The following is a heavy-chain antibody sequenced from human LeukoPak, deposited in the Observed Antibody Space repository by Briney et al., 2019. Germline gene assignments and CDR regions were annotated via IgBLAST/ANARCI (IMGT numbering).Heavy chain of an antibody. Sequence: PSETLSLTCTVSGGSISSYYWSWIRQPPGKGLEWIGYIYYSGSTNYNPSLKSRVTISVGTSKNQFSLKLSSVTAADTAVYYCASNYGDYFDFWGQGTLVTVSS. J-gene: IGHJ4*02. D-gene: IGHD4-17*01. V-gene: IGHV4-59*08. CDR2: IYYSGST. CDR3: ASNYGDYFDF. CDR1: GGSISSYY.